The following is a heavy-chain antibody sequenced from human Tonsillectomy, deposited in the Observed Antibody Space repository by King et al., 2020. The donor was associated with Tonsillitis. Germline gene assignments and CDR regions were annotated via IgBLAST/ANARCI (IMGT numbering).Heavy chain of an antibody. CDR3: ARYVSGSFDY. CDR1: GGSISSSEHY. D-gene: IGHD1-26*01. V-gene: IGHV4-39*01. CDR2: MYYSGTL. Sequence: QLQESGPGVVKPSETLSLTCTVSGGSISSSEHYWAWIRQPPGEGLGWIGYMYYSGTLFYNPSLKSRITISVGTSENRFSLRVSSVTAADTAVYFCARYVSGSFDYWGQGALVTVSS. J-gene: IGHJ4*02.